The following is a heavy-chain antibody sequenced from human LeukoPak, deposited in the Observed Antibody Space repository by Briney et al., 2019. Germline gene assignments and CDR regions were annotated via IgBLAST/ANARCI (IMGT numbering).Heavy chain of an antibody. D-gene: IGHD3-22*01. V-gene: IGHV4-39*06. CDR3: ARESETVINFSNWFDP. Sequence: PSETLSLTCTVSGGSIISSSYYWGWIRQPPGKGLEWIGTIYYSGSTYYNPSLKSRIAISVDTSKNQFPLKLSSVTAADTAVYYCARESETVINFSNWFDPWGQGTLVTVSS. CDR2: IYYSGST. CDR1: GGSIISSSYY. J-gene: IGHJ5*02.